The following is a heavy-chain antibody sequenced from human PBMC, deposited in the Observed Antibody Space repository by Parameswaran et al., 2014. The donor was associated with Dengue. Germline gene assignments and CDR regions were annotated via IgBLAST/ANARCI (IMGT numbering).Heavy chain of an antibody. Sequence: WVRQAPGQRLEWIGWIVVGSGNTKYAQNFQERVTLTRDMSTSTAYIELSRLTPEDTAVYYCAADPNGFGVVTPTSYYYGLDVWGQGTTVTVSS. CDR3: AADPNGFGVVTPTSYYYGLDV. V-gene: IGHV1-58*01. J-gene: IGHJ6*02. CDR2: IVVGSGNT. D-gene: IGHD3-3*01.